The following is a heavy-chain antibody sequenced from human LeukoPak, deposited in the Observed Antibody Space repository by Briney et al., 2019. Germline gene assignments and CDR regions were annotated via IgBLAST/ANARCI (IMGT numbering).Heavy chain of an antibody. D-gene: IGHD3-3*02. CDR2: IIPIFGTA. CDR1: GGTFSNYA. Sequence: SVKVSCKASGGTFSNYAISWARQAPGQGLEWMGGIIPIFGTANYAQKFQGRVTITTDESTSTDYMELSTLRSEDTAVYYCARGAILEWLPLSDSSRYYFDYWGQGTLVTVSS. CDR3: ARGAILEWLPLSDSSRYYFDY. J-gene: IGHJ4*02. V-gene: IGHV1-69*05.